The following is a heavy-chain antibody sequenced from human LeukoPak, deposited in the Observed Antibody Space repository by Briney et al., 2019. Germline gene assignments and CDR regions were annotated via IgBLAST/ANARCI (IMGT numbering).Heavy chain of an antibody. J-gene: IGHJ4*02. CDR2: ISGSGGST. V-gene: IGHV3-23*01. CDR3: AKDRGELYYFDY. Sequence: GGSLRLSCAASGFTFSSYAMSWVRQAPGKGLERVSGISGSGGSTHYADSVKGRFTISRDNSKNTLFLQMNSLRAEDTAVYYCAKDRGELYYFDYWGQGTLVTVSS. CDR1: GFTFSSYA. D-gene: IGHD2-15*01.